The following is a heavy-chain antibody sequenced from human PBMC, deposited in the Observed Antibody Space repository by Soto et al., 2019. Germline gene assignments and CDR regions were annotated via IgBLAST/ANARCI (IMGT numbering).Heavy chain of an antibody. CDR1: GFTFSSYA. CDR2: ISYDGSNK. V-gene: IGHV3-30-3*01. CDR3: ASTMDV. J-gene: IGHJ6*02. Sequence: QVQLVESGGGVVQPGRSLRLSCAASGFTFSSYAMHWVGQAPGKGLEWVAVISYDGSNKYYADSVKGRFTISRDNSKNTLYLQMNSLRAEDTAVYYCASTMDVWGQGTTVTVSS.